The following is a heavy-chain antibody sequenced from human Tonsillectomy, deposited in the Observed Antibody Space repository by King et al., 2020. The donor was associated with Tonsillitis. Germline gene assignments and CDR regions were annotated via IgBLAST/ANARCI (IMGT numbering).Heavy chain of an antibody. CDR1: GFTFSSYG. CDR3: AKDFMSGYDPEPFDY. D-gene: IGHD5-12*01. Sequence: QLVQSGGGVVQPGRSLRLSCAASGFTFSSYGMHWVRQAPGKGLEWVAVISYDGSNKYYADSVKGRFTISRDNSKNTLYLQMNSLRAEDTAVYYCAKDFMSGYDPEPFDYWGQGTLVTVSS. V-gene: IGHV3-30*18. J-gene: IGHJ4*02. CDR2: ISYDGSNK.